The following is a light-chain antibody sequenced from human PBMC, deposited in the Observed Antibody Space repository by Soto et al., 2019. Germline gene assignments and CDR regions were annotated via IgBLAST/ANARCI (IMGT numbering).Light chain of an antibody. J-gene: IGLJ2*01. CDR2: EVS. Sequence: QSVLTQPPSASGSPGQSVTISCTGTSSDVGGYNYVSWYQQHPGKAPKLMIYEVSKRPSGVPDRFSGSKSGNTASLTVSGLQAEDEDDYCCRSSAGSKTLFGGGTKLTVL. V-gene: IGLV2-8*01. CDR3: RSSAGSKTL. CDR1: SSDVGGYNY.